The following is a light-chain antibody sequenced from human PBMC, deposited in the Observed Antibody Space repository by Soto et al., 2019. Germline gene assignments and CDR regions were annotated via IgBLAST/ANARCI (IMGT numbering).Light chain of an antibody. Sequence: QSALTQPASVSGSPGQSITISCTGTSSDVGGYNYVSWYQQHPGKAPKVMIYEVSNRPSGVSNRFSGSKSGNTASLTISGLQAEDEADYYCSSFTVTTSLGVIFGGGTKVTVL. CDR3: SSFTVTTSLGVI. CDR2: EVS. J-gene: IGLJ2*01. V-gene: IGLV2-14*01. CDR1: SSDVGGYNY.